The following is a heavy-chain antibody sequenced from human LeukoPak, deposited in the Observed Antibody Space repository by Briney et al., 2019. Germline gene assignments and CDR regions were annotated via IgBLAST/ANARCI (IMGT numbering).Heavy chain of an antibody. CDR1: GGSVSSADYY. V-gene: IGHV4-61*08. J-gene: IGHJ3*01. D-gene: IGHD1-26*01. CDR3: MRDQGGSSYRHAFDL. Sequence: PSETLSLTCTVSGGSVSSADYYWTWIRQPPGKGLEWIGYMYHTESSNYNHFLKSRVTISLDTPKNQFSLKLNSVTAADTAVYYCMRDQGGSSYRHAFDLWGQGTMVTVSS. CDR2: MYHTESS.